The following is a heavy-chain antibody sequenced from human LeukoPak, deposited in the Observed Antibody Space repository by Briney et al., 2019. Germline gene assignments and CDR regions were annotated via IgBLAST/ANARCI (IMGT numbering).Heavy chain of an antibody. Sequence: GESLKISCKGSGYSFTSYWIGWVRQMPGKGLEWMGIIYPGDSDTRYSPSFQGQVTISADKSISTAYLQGSSLKASDTAMYYCVXXXXXYSSSSDFDYWGQGTLVTVSS. CDR1: GYSFTSYW. CDR2: IYPGDSDT. V-gene: IGHV5-51*01. D-gene: IGHD6-6*01. CDR3: VXXXXXYSSSSDFDY. J-gene: IGHJ4*02.